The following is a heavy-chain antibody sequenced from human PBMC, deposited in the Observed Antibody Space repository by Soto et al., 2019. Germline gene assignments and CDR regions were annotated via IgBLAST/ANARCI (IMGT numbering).Heavy chain of an antibody. J-gene: IGHJ4*02. Sequence: SETLSLTCPVSGGSINTYFWNWIRQSPEKGLEWIGYIYYGGSTNYNPSLRSRVTFSVDTSKNQFSLKLFSVTAADTAVYYCARGFFDRRGNGAFDYWGPGALVTVSS. D-gene: IGHD2-8*01. V-gene: IGHV4-59*01. CDR1: GGSINTYF. CDR3: ARGFFDRRGNGAFDY. CDR2: IYYGGST.